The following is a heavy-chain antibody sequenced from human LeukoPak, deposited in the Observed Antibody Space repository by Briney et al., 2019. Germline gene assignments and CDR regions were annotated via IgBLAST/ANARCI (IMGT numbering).Heavy chain of an antibody. V-gene: IGHV3-74*01. D-gene: IGHD3-10*01. CDR2: INSDGSST. J-gene: IGHJ6*04. Sequence: PGGSLRLSCAASGFTFSSYWMHWVRQAPGKGLVWVSRINSDGSSTSYADSVKGRFTISRDNAKNTLYLQMNSLRAEDTAVYYCARGITMVRRVMLAVGYGMDVWGKGTTVTVSS. CDR3: ARGITMVRRVMLAVGYGMDV. CDR1: GFTFSSYW.